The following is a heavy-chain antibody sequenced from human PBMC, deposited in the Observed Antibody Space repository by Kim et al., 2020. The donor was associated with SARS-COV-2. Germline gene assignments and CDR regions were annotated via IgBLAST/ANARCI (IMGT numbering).Heavy chain of an antibody. V-gene: IGHV3-15*01. D-gene: IGHD3-10*01. CDR3: TTGHGGQ. Sequence: TEGGATDYAAHVKGRFSISRDDSKNTLDLQMNNLKTEDTAVYYCTTGHGGQWGQGTLVTVSS. CDR2: TEGGAT. J-gene: IGHJ4*02.